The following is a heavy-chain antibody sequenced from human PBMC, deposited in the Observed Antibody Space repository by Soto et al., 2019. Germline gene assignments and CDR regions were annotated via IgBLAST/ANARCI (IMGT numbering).Heavy chain of an antibody. CDR3: ARVPYAAGTWWFDP. Sequence: PSETLSLTCTVSGGSISSYYWSWIRQPPGKGLEWIGYIYYSGSTNYNPSLKSRVTISVDTSKNQFSLKLSSVTAADTAVYYCARVPYAAGTWWFDPWGQGTLVTVSS. J-gene: IGHJ5*02. D-gene: IGHD6-13*01. CDR1: GGSISSYY. V-gene: IGHV4-59*01. CDR2: IYYSGST.